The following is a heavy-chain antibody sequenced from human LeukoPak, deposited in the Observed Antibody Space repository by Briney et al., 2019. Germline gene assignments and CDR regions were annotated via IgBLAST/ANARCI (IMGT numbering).Heavy chain of an antibody. D-gene: IGHD2-21*02. Sequence: SETLSLTCTVSGSSITSSPYHWAWIRQPPGRGPEWIGTVSHSGATQYNPSLTSRVTISLDTSKNQFSLSLNSVTAADTAIFYCARSMVTTDRNFDHWGQGTLVTVSS. V-gene: IGHV4-39*07. CDR2: VSHSGAT. CDR1: GSSITSSPYH. CDR3: ARSMVTTDRNFDH. J-gene: IGHJ4*02.